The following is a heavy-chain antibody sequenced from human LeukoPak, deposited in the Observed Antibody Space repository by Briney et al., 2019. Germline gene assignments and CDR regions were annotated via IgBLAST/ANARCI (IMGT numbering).Heavy chain of an antibody. Sequence: GGSLRLSCAASGFTFSSYAMSWVRQAPGKGLEWVSAINGSGGSTYYADSVKGRFTISRDNSKNTLYLQMNSLRAEDTAVYYCAKDILAVAGSSSWFDPWGQGTLVTVSS. J-gene: IGHJ5*02. CDR2: INGSGGST. V-gene: IGHV3-23*01. CDR3: AKDILAVAGSSSWFDP. D-gene: IGHD6-19*01. CDR1: GFTFSSYA.